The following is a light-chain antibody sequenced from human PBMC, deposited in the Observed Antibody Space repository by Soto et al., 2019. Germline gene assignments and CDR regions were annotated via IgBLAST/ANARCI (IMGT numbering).Light chain of an antibody. J-gene: IGKJ1*01. Sequence: EIVLTQSPGTLSVSPGEAATLSCRTSQSVDSLLAWYQQKPGQAPRLLIYGASTRAPGFPARFSGSGSGTDFTLTISSLQSEDFAVYYCQQYNNWPWTFGQGTKVDIK. CDR1: QSVDSL. CDR2: GAS. V-gene: IGKV3-15*01. CDR3: QQYNNWPWT.